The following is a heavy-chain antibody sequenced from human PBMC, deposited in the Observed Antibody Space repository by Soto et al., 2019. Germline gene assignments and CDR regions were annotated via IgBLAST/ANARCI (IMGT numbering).Heavy chain of an antibody. CDR1: SGSLSGYY. Sequence: PSETLSLTCSLYSGSLSGYYWSWIRQPPGKGLEWIGEISPSGTTNYSPSLKSRVSISVDTSKNQFSLSLTSLTAADTAVYYCARAPKVSGSAQTRPDFWGQGSLVTVSS. V-gene: IGHV4-34*01. CDR2: ISPSGTT. CDR3: ARAPKVSGSAQTRPDF. J-gene: IGHJ4*02. D-gene: IGHD6-6*01.